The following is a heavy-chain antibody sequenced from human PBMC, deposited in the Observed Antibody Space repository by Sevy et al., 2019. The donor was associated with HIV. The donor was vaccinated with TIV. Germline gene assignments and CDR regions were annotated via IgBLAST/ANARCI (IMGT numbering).Heavy chain of an antibody. CDR1: GFTFDDYA. CDR2: ISWDGGST. Sequence: GGSLRLSCAASGFTFDDYAMHWVRQAPGKGLEWVSLISWDGGSTYYADSVKGRFTSSSDNSKNSLYLQMSSVRAEDTALYYCAKDKGTDTAVVTAPDYYYGMDVWGQGTTVTVSS. D-gene: IGHD5-18*01. V-gene: IGHV3-43D*03. CDR3: AKDKGTDTAVVTAPDYYYGMDV. J-gene: IGHJ6*02.